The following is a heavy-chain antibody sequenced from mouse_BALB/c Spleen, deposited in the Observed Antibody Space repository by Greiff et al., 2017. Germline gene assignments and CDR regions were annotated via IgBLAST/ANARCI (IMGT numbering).Heavy chain of an antibody. CDR3: TRRGMITTHYYAMDY. CDR1: GFTFSNYW. J-gene: IGHJ4*01. V-gene: IGHV6-6*02. D-gene: IGHD2-4*01. CDR2: IRLKSNNYAT. Sequence: EVKLVESGGGLVQPGGSMKLSCVASGFTFSNYWMNWVRQSPEKGLEWVAEIRLKSNNYATHYAESVKGRFTISRDDSKSSVYLQMNNLRAEDTGIYYCTRRGMITTHYYAMDYWGQGTSVTVSS.